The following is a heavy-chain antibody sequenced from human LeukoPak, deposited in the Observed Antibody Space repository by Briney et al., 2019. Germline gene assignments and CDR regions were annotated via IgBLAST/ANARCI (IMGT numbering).Heavy chain of an antibody. J-gene: IGHJ6*02. Sequence: SVKVSFKASGGTFSSYAISWVRQAPGQGLEWMGEIIPIFGTANYAQKFQGRVTITADESTSTAYMELSSLRSEDTAVYYCARRFIGDCSSTSCYQVYYYGMDVWGQGTTVTVSS. V-gene: IGHV1-69*13. CDR2: IIPIFGTA. D-gene: IGHD2-2*01. CDR3: ARRFIGDCSSTSCYQVYYYGMDV. CDR1: GGTFSSYA.